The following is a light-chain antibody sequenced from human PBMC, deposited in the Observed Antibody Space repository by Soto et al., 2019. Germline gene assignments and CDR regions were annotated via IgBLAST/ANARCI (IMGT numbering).Light chain of an antibody. V-gene: IGKV3-20*01. Sequence: EIVLTQSPGTLSLSPGERATLSCRASQSVASNYLAWYQQKPGQPPRLLIYDASSRATGIPDRFSGSGSGTDFTLTISSLEPEDFAVYYCQQYGRSPRTFGQRTKVEIK. CDR3: QQYGRSPRT. J-gene: IGKJ1*01. CDR2: DAS. CDR1: QSVASNY.